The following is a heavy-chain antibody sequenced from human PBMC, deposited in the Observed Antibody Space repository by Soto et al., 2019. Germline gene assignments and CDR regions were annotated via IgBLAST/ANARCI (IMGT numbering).Heavy chain of an antibody. J-gene: IGHJ4*02. CDR1: GGSISSSRFF. Sequence: QLQLQESGPGLVKPSETLSLTCSVSGGSISSSRFFWGWIRQPPGKGLEWIGSVSYRGRTYDNPSLKSRVTISVDTSKNQFSLKLGSVTAADTAVYYCARQGDYSDIGANLDYWGQGTLVTVSS. D-gene: IGHD3-22*01. V-gene: IGHV4-39*01. CDR3: ARQGDYSDIGANLDY. CDR2: VSYRGRT.